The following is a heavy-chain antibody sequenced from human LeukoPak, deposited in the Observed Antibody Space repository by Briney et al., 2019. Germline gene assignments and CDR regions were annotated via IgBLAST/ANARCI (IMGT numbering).Heavy chain of an antibody. CDR3: ARGGGLVIDY. Sequence: GGTLRLSCAASGFTFSSYGMSWVRQAPGKGLEWVSAISGSGGSTYYADSVKGRFTISRDNSKNTVYLQMNSLRAEDTAVYYCARGGGLVIDYWGQGTLVTVSS. J-gene: IGHJ4*02. CDR2: ISGSGGST. V-gene: IGHV3-23*01. D-gene: IGHD3/OR15-3a*01. CDR1: GFTFSSYG.